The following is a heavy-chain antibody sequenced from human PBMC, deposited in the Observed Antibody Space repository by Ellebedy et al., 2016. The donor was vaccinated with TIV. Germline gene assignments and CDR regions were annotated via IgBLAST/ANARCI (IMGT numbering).Heavy chain of an antibody. V-gene: IGHV3-20*04. D-gene: IGHD3-10*01. CDR3: ERDINSYYGSGTYK. J-gene: IGHJ4*02. CDR1: GFTFDAHG. Sequence: PGGSLRLSCATSGFTFDAHGMTWVRHVPGKGLEWVSGLNWNGAYTGYADSVKGRFTISRDKAKKFVYLQMNGLRAEDTALYYCERDINSYYGSGTYKWGQGTLVTVSS. CDR2: LNWNGAYT.